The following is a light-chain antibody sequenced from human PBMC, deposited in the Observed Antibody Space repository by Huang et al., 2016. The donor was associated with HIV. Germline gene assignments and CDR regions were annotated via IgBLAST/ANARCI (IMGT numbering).Light chain of an antibody. J-gene: IGKJ4*01. CDR1: QSINTD. CDR3: QQSHTTPLT. CDR2: AAS. V-gene: IGKV1-39*01. Sequence: DIQMTQSPSSLSASVGDRVTITCRASQSINTDLCWYQQKPGKAPKLLIYAASSLQSGVPSRFSGSGSGTDFSLTISSLQPEDFATYYCQQSHTTPLTFGGGNKVEIK.